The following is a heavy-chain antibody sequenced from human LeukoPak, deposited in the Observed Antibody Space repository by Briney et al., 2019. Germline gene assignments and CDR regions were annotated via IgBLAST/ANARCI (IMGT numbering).Heavy chain of an antibody. D-gene: IGHD3-22*01. CDR1: GYTFTSHD. CDR3: ARGGSSYNDEHEEFDY. J-gene: IGHJ4*02. V-gene: IGHV1-8*01. Sequence: AASVKVSCKASGYTFTSHDINRVRQATGQGLEWMGWMNPNSGYTGYEQKFQGRVTMTRDTSTSTAYMELSSLRSEDTAVYYRARGGSSYNDEHEEFDYWGQGTVVTVSS. CDR2: MNPNSGYT.